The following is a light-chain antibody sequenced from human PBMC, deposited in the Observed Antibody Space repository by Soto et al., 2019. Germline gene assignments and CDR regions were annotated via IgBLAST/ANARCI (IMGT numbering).Light chain of an antibody. CDR2: EVS. CDR1: SSDVGGYNY. V-gene: IGLV2-14*01. CDR3: SSYTSRSTVV. Sequence: QSALTQPASVSGSPGQSITISCTGTSSDVGGYNYVSWYQQHPGKAPKLMIYEVSNRPSRVSNRFSGSKSGNTASLTISGLQAEHEADYYCSSYTSRSTVVFGGGTKLTVL. J-gene: IGLJ2*01.